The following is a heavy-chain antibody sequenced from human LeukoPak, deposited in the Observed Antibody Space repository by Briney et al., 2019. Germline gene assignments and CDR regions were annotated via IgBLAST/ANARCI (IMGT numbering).Heavy chain of an antibody. J-gene: IGHJ4*02. D-gene: IGHD6-19*01. V-gene: IGHV3-21*01. CDR2: INSISAYI. CDR3: ARVNSSGWHYDH. Sequence: GESLRLSCAASGFTLSTYSMHWVPQSPGKGREGGSSINSISAYIFYADSLKGRFTISRDNAKTSLYLQMNSLRVEDTAVYYCARVNSSGWHYDHWGQGTLVTVSS. CDR1: GFTLSTYS.